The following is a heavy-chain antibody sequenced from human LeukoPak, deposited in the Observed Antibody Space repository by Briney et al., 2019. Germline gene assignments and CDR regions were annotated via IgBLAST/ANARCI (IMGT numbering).Heavy chain of an antibody. Sequence: PSETLSLTCNVSSGSISSGDYYWNWIRQPPGKGLEWIGSIYYSGSTYYNPSLKSRVTISIDTSKNQFSLKLSSVTAADTAVYYCASHYYDRSGYYFWGQGTLVTVSS. CDR3: ASHYYDRSGYYF. D-gene: IGHD3-22*01. V-gene: IGHV4-30-4*01. J-gene: IGHJ4*02. CDR1: SGSISSGDYY. CDR2: IYYSGST.